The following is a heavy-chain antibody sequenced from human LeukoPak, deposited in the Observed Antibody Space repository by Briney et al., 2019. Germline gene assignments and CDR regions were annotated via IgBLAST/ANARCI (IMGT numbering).Heavy chain of an antibody. J-gene: IGHJ4*02. CDR3: ARDKKYYYDSSGYWEDY. V-gene: IGHV1-18*01. CDR1: GYTFTSYG. Sequence: ASVKVSCKASGYTFTSYGISWVRQAPGQGLEWMGWISAYSGNTNYAQKLQGRVTMTTDTSTSTAYMELRSLRSDDTAVYYCARDKKYYYDSSGYWEDYWGQGTLVTVSS. D-gene: IGHD3-22*01. CDR2: ISAYSGNT.